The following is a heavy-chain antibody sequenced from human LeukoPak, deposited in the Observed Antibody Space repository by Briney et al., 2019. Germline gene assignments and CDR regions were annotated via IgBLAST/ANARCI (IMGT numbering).Heavy chain of an antibody. J-gene: IGHJ5*02. V-gene: IGHV3-53*05. CDR3: ARDNSVEDTAWWFDP. CDR2: IYSGGST. Sequence: GGSLRLSCAASGFTVSSNYMSWVRQAPGKGLEWVSVIYSGGSTYYADSVKGRFTISRDNSKNTLYPQMNSLRSEDTAVYYCARDNSVEDTAWWFDPWGQGTLVTVSS. D-gene: IGHD4-23*01. CDR1: GFTVSSNY.